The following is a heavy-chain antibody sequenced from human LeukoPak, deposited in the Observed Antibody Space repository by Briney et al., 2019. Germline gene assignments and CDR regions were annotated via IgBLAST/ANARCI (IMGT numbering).Heavy chain of an antibody. Sequence: PGGSLRLSCAASGFIFSTYAMNWVRQAPGKGLEWVSAISGSGGSTYYADSVKGRFTISRDNSKNTLYLQMNSLRAEDTAVYYCAKDPHPYYDFWSGYYTGGGYYFDYWGQGTLVTVSS. CDR2: ISGSGGST. CDR1: GFIFSTYA. V-gene: IGHV3-23*01. D-gene: IGHD3-3*01. CDR3: AKDPHPYYDFWSGYYTGGGYYFDY. J-gene: IGHJ4*02.